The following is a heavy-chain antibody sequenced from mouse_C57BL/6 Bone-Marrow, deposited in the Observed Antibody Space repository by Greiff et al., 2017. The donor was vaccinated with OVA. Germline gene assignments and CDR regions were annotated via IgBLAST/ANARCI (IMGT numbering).Heavy chain of an antibody. V-gene: IGHV2-9*01. CDR1: GFSLTSYG. CDR3: AKHGTYYYGSSLAGFAY. J-gene: IGHJ3*01. D-gene: IGHD1-1*01. CDR2: IWGGGST. Sequence: VKVVESGPGLVAPSQSLSITCTVSGFSLTSYGVDWVRQPPGKGLEWLGVIWGGGSTNYNSALMSRLSISKDNSKSQVFLKMNRLQTDDTAMYYCAKHGTYYYGSSLAGFAYWGQGTLVTVSA.